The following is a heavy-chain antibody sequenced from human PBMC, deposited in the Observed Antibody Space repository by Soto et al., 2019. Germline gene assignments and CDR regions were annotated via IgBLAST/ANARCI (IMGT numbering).Heavy chain of an antibody. CDR1: GGSISSGGYF. V-gene: IGHV4-31*03. J-gene: IGHJ4*02. D-gene: IGHD1-1*01. Sequence: PSENLSLTCTVSGGSISSGGYFWSWIRQPPGKGLEWIGNIFYSGTTYYNPSLKSRVTISVDTSKNQFSLKLSSVTAADTAVYFCARGVLYWGQGTLVTVSS. CDR3: ARGVLY. CDR2: IFYSGTT.